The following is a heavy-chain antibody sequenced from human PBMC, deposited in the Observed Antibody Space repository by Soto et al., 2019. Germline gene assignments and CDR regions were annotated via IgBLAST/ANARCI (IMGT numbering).Heavy chain of an antibody. Sequence: EVQLLESGGGLVQPGGSLRLSCVGSGFIFSDYVINWVRQAPGKGLEWVSTIGDSGGSTYYADSVKGRFTISRDNSMSILYRQMNSLRAEDAAVYYCARLSHGSGNYYRSGPLNPADYWGQGTLVTVSS. D-gene: IGHD3-10*01. CDR3: ARLSHGSGNYYRSGPLNPADY. CDR2: IGDSGGST. V-gene: IGHV3-23*01. J-gene: IGHJ4*02. CDR1: GFIFSDYV.